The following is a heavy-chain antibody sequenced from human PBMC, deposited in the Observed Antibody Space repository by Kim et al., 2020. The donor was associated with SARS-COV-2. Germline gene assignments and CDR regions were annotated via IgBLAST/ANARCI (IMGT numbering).Heavy chain of an antibody. D-gene: IGHD6-19*01. V-gene: IGHV3-30*18. CDR1: GFTFSSYG. J-gene: IGHJ6*02. CDR2: ISYDGSNK. Sequence: GGSLRLSCAASGFTFSSYGMHWVRQAPGKGLEWVAVISYDGSNKYYADSVKGRFTIARDNSKNTRYLQMNSRRAEDTAVYYCANDIGIAVAALGYYSGIDVWGQRTTVTVAS. CDR3: ANDIGIAVAALGYYSGIDV.